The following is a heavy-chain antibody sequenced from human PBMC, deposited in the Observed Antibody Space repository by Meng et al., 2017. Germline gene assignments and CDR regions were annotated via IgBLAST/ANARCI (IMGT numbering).Heavy chain of an antibody. CDR2: ISGDGSIT. J-gene: IGHJ4*02. CDR1: GFTFNNYW. Sequence: EVQFVESGGGLVQPGGSLILSCAASGFTFNNYWMHWVRQVPGKGLVWVSRISGDGSITNYADSVKGRFTISRDNAKNTLYLQMNSLRPEDTAVYYCLDEAPRSDYWGQGSLVTVSS. D-gene: IGHD1-1*01. CDR3: LDEAPRSDY. V-gene: IGHV3-74*01.